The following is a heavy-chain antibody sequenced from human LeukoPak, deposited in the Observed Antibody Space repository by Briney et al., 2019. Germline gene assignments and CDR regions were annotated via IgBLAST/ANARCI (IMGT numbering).Heavy chain of an antibody. V-gene: IGHV3-30*18. CDR1: GFTFYNYG. D-gene: IGHD2-21*01. Sequence: GGSLRLSCAASGFTFYNYGMHWVRQAPGKGLEWVAVISHDGSNIHYGDSVKGRFTISRDNSKNTLYLQMNSLRVEDTAVYYFAKDPSRVVVATGNYLDPWGQGTRVPVSA. CDR2: ISHDGSNI. J-gene: IGHJ5*02. CDR3: AKDPSRVVVATGNYLDP.